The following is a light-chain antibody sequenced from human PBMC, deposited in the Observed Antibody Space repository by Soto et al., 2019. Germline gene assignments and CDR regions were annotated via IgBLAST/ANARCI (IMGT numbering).Light chain of an antibody. CDR2: SHN. V-gene: IGLV1-44*01. Sequence: QLVLTQPPSASGTPGQRVTISCSGSSSNIGSNTVNWYQQFPGRAPKLLIYSHNQRPSGVPDRFSGSKSGTSASLAISGLQSDDEADYYCASWDDSLNGVIFGGGTKLTVL. CDR1: SSNIGSNT. CDR3: ASWDDSLNGVI. J-gene: IGLJ2*01.